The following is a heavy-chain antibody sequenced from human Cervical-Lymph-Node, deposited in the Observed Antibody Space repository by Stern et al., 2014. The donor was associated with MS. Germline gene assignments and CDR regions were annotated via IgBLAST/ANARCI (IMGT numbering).Heavy chain of an antibody. CDR2: IIPIFGTA. Sequence: VQLVEFGGEVKKRGSSVKVCCKASGGTFRSYGISWVRQAPGQGLEWMGGIIPIFGTANYAQKFQGRVTITADESTSTAYMELSSLRSEDTAVYYCARGELKEGLVRGMDVWGQGTTVTVSS. CDR3: ARGELKEGLVRGMDV. D-gene: IGHD1-26*01. V-gene: IGHV1-69*01. J-gene: IGHJ6*02. CDR1: GGTFRSYG.